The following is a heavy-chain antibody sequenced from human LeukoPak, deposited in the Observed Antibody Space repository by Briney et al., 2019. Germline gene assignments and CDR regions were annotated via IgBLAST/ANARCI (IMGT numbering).Heavy chain of an antibody. V-gene: IGHV1-18*01. CDR1: GYTSNTYG. Sequence: ASVKVSCKASGYTSNTYGISWVRQAPGQGLEWMGWISAYNGNTSYAQKLQGRVTMTRNTSISTAYMELSSLRSEDTAVYYCARGGLTLLWFGELNEGFDPWGQGTLVTVSS. D-gene: IGHD3-10*01. J-gene: IGHJ5*02. CDR2: ISAYNGNT. CDR3: ARGGLTLLWFGELNEGFDP.